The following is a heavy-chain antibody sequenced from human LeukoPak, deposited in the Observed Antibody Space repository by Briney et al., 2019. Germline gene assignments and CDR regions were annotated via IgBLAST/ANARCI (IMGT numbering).Heavy chain of an antibody. V-gene: IGHV3-23*01. CDR1: GFTFGSYV. D-gene: IGHD5-18*01. CDR2: ISGGSDGT. J-gene: IGHJ4*02. CDR3: AGTQRGYSYGPFDY. Sequence: GGSLRLSCEASGFTFGSYVMSWVRHAPGKGLEWVSAISGGSDGTYYADSVRGRFTISRDNSKSTLYLQMSSLRAEDTALYYCAGTQRGYSYGPFDYWGQGTLVTVSS.